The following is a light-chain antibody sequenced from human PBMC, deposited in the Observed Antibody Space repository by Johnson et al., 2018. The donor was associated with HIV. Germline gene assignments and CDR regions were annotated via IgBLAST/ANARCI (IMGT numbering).Light chain of an antibody. CDR3: GTWDSSLSALYV. Sequence: QSVLTQPPSVSAAPGQKVTISCSGSSSNIGNNYVSWYQQLPGTAPKLLIYESNQRPSGIPDRFSGSKSGTSATLGITGLQTGDEADYYCGTWDSSLSALYVFGTGTKLTVL. J-gene: IGLJ1*01. CDR1: SSNIGNNY. CDR2: ESN. V-gene: IGLV1-51*02.